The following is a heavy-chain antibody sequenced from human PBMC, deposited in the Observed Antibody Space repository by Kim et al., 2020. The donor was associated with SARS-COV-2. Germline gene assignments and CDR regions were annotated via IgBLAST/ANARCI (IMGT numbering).Heavy chain of an antibody. V-gene: IGHV4-39*01. CDR3: ATTGLRDSSSWTRYYYYYGMDV. CDR1: GGSISSSSYY. J-gene: IGHJ6*02. Sequence: SETLSLTCTVSGGSISSSSYYWGWIRQPPGKGLEWIGSIYYSGSTYYNPSLKSRVTISVDTSKNQFSLKLSSVTAADTAGYYCATTGLRDSSSWTRYYYYYGMDVWGQGTTVTVSS. D-gene: IGHD6-13*01. CDR2: IYYSGST.